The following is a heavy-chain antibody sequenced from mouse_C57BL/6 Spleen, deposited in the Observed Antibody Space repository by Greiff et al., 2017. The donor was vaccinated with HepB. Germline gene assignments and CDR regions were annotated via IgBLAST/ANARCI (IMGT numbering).Heavy chain of an antibody. J-gene: IGHJ4*01. D-gene: IGHD2-4*01. Sequence: EVQLVESGGGLVKPGGSLKLSCAASGFTFSSYAMSWVRQTPEKRLEWVATISDGGSYTYYPDNVKGRFTISRDNAKNNLYLQMSHLKSEDTAMYYCAREGDFYDYDYAMDYWGQGTSVTVSS. CDR3: AREGDFYDYDYAMDY. CDR2: ISDGGSYT. V-gene: IGHV5-4*01. CDR1: GFTFSSYA.